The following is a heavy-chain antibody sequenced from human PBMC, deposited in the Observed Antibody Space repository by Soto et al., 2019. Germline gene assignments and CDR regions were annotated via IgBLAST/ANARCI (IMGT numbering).Heavy chain of an antibody. V-gene: IGHV3-21*01. Sequence: GSLRLSCAASGFTFSSYSMNWVRQAPGKGLEWVSSISSSSSYIYYADSVKGRFTISRDNAKNSLYLQMNSLRAEDTAVYYCAREDDSSAVRGFDYWGQGTLVTVSS. CDR1: GFTFSSYS. J-gene: IGHJ4*02. CDR3: AREDDSSAVRGFDY. CDR2: ISSSSSYI. D-gene: IGHD3-10*01.